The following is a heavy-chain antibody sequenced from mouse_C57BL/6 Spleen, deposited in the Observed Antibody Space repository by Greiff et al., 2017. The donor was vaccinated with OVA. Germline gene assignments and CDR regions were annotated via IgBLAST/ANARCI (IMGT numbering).Heavy chain of an antibody. J-gene: IGHJ1*03. V-gene: IGHV5-6*01. D-gene: IGHD1-1*01. Sequence: EVKLVESGGDLVKPGGSLKLSCAASGFTFSSYGMSWVRQTPDKRLEWVATISSGGSYTYYPDSVKGRFTISRDNAKNTLYLQMSSLKSEDTAMYYGARHGEYYGSSYGYFDVWGTGTTVTVSS. CDR2: ISSGGSYT. CDR3: ARHGEYYGSSYGYFDV. CDR1: GFTFSSYG.